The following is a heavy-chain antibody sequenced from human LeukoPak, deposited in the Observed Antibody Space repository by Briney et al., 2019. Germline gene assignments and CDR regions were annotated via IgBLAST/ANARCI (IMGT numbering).Heavy chain of an antibody. D-gene: IGHD5-12*01. Sequence: SVKVSCTASGGTFSSYAISWVRQAPGQGLEWMGRIIPILGIANYAQKFQGRVTITTDESTSTAYMELSSLRSEDTAVYYCARDGGGLRSGRGPFDYWGQGTLVTVSS. CDR1: GGTFSSYA. J-gene: IGHJ4*02. CDR3: ARDGGGLRSGRGPFDY. CDR2: IIPILGIA. V-gene: IGHV1-69*04.